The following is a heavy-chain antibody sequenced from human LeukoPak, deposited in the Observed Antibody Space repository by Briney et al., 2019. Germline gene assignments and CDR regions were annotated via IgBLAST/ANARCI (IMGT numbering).Heavy chain of an antibody. CDR3: ADQRFGPPGY. CDR2: ISYDGSNK. D-gene: IGHD2-2*01. V-gene: IGHV3-30-3*01. CDR1: GFTFTSSA. Sequence: GGSLRLSCAASGFTFTSSAMHWVRQAPGKGLEWVAVISYDGSNKFYTDSVKGRFTISRDDFKNTLYLQMNSLRPDDTAVYYCADQRFGPPGYWGQGTLVTVSS. J-gene: IGHJ4*02.